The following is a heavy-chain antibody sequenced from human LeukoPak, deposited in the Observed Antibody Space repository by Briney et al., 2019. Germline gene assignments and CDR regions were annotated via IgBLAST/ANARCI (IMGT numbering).Heavy chain of an antibody. CDR3: ARIGWYFHNDY. Sequence: SETLSLTCAVYGGSFSGYYWSWIRQPPGKGLEWIGEINHSGSTNYNPSLKSRVTISVDTSKNQFSLKLSSVTAAGTAVYYCARIGWYFHNDYGGQGTLVTVS. CDR1: GGSFSGYY. V-gene: IGHV4-34*01. J-gene: IGHJ4*02. CDR2: INHSGST. D-gene: IGHD6-19*01.